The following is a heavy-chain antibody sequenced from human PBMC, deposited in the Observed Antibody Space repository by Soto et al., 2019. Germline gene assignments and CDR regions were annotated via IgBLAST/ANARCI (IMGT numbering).Heavy chain of an antibody. D-gene: IGHD1-7*01. V-gene: IGHV1-18*01. CDR2: ISAYNGNT. CDR3: ARDLSGVNYPWFFDL. Sequence: QVQLVQSGAEVKKPGASVKVSCKASGYTFSIYGISWVRQAPGQGLEWMGWISAYNGNTKYAQKLQGRVTVTTDTSTSRAYMELRSLRSDDTAVYYCARDLSGVNYPWFFDLWGRGTLVTVSS. CDR1: GYTFSIYG. J-gene: IGHJ2*01.